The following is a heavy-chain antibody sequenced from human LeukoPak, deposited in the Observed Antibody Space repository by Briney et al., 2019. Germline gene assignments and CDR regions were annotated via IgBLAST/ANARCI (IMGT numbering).Heavy chain of an antibody. J-gene: IGHJ4*02. V-gene: IGHV3-21*01. CDR1: GFTFDDYA. CDR3: ARLGATFDY. D-gene: IGHD1-26*01. CDR2: ISSSSSYI. Sequence: GGSLRLSCAVSGFTFDDYAMHWVRQVPGKGLEWVSSISSSSSYIYHADSVKGRFTISRDNAKNSLYLQMNSLRAEDTAVYYCARLGATFDYWGQGTLVTVSS.